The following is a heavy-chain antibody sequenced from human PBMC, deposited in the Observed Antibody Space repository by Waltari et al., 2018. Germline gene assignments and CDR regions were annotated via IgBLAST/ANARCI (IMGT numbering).Heavy chain of an antibody. CDR3: ARDRGRGLYLDT. CDR2: VRGDGKT. D-gene: IGHD1-1*01. V-gene: IGHV4-4*02. CDR1: GDSMSTSDY. Sequence: QLQLQESGPGLVKPSGTLSLICAVSGDSMSTSDYWSWVRQPPGKGLEWIGQVRGDGKTNYNPSFAGRVTMSLETSTYHFALKLTSATAADTALYYCARDRGRGLYLDTWGQGTLVTVSP. J-gene: IGHJ4*02.